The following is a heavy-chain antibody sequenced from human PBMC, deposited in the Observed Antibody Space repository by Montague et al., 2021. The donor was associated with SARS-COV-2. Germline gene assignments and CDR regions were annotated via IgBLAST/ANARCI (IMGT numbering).Heavy chain of an antibody. V-gene: IGHV4-39*01. D-gene: IGHD2-2*02. Sequence: SETLSLTCTVSGGSISSSSYYWGWIRQPPGKGLEWIGSIYYSGSTYYNPSLKSRVTISVDTSKNQFSLKLRSVTAADTAVYYCARHYGVVVPAAIYYYYGMDVWGQGTTVTVSS. J-gene: IGHJ6*02. CDR2: IYYSGST. CDR1: GGSISSSSYY. CDR3: ARHYGVVVPAAIYYYYGMDV.